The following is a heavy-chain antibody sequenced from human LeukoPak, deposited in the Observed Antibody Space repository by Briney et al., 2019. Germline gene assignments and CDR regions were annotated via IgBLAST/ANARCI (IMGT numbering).Heavy chain of an antibody. CDR2: ISGSGSNI. CDR3: ARMSSSTARGY. CDR1: GFTFSSYA. V-gene: IGHV3-48*04. D-gene: IGHD2-2*01. J-gene: IGHJ4*02. Sequence: GGSLRLSCAASGFTFSSYAMNWVRQAPGKGLEWVSYISGSGSNIYYAGSVKGRFTISRDNAKNSLYLQMNGLRVEDTGVYYCARMSSSTARGYWGQGTLVTVSS.